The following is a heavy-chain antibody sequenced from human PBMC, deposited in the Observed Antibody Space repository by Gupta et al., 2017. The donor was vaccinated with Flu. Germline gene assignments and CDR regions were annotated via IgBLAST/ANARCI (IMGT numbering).Heavy chain of an antibody. J-gene: IGHJ4*02. CDR2: ISHSDDRT. D-gene: IGHD2-2*01. V-gene: IGHV3-23*01. CDR3: AKDIPLGYCLGTACYRDDFAY. Sequence: VLQAPGKGLEWVSSISHSDDRTYYADTVKGRFTICRDDSKNTLDLQMDSLRVDDTAVYYCAKDIPLGYCLGTACYRDDFAYGGQGARVTVSS.